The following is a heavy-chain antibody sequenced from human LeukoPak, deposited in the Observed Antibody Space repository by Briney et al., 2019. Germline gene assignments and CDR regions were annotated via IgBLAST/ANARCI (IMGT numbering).Heavy chain of an antibody. J-gene: IGHJ4*02. CDR2: MNPNRGNT. V-gene: IGHV1-8*01. Sequence: GASVKLSCTASGYSFTSYDINCVRQATGQGLEGMGWMNPNRGNTGYAQKFQVRVTMTRNTSIITAYMELSSLRYEDTSVYYSARGYSSGWYTPFDYWGQGTLVTVSS. CDR3: ARGYSSGWYTPFDY. CDR1: GYSFTSYD. D-gene: IGHD6-19*01.